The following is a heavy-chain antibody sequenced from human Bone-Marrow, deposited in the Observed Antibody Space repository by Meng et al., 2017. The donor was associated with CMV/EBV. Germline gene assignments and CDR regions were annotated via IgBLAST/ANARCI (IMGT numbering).Heavy chain of an antibody. CDR2: IYYSGST. CDR1: GASISSYY. Sequence: SETLSLTCTVSGASISSYYWSWIRQPPGKGLEWIGYIYYSGSTNYNPSLKSRVTISVDTSKNQFSLKLSSVTAADTAVYYCARGGYGGNSRGWFDPWGQGTLVTVSS. D-gene: IGHD4-23*01. J-gene: IGHJ5*02. CDR3: ARGGYGGNSRGWFDP. V-gene: IGHV4-59*01.